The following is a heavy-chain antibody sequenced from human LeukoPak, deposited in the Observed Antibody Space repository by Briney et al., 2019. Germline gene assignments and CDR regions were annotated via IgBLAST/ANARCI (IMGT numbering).Heavy chain of an antibody. CDR1: GVSITTGSYY. CDR2: IYYSGRT. V-gene: IGHV4-31*03. D-gene: IGHD3-3*01. CDR3: AREKQLRPWSGPLGYFDY. J-gene: IGHJ4*02. Sequence: PSETLSLTCNVSGVSITTGSYYWTWIRQHPGKGLEWIGFIYYSGRTDYSPSLKSRAAISLDTSKNQFSLKLNSVTAADTAVYYCAREKQLRPWSGPLGYFDYWGQGTLVTVSS.